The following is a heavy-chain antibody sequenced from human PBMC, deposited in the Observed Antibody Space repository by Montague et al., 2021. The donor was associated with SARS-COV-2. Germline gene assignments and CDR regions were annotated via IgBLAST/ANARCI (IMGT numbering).Heavy chain of an antibody. CDR3: ARGYDFWSGGYYYYYGMDV. V-gene: IGHV3-21*01. CDR1: GFTFSSYS. CDR2: ISSSSYI. J-gene: IGHJ6*02. Sequence: SLRLSCAASGFTFSSYSMNWVRQAPGKGLEWVSSISSSSYIYYAXSVKGRFTISRDNAKNSLYLQVNSLRAEDTAVYYCARGYDFWSGGYYYYYGMDVWGQGTTVTVSS. D-gene: IGHD3-3*01.